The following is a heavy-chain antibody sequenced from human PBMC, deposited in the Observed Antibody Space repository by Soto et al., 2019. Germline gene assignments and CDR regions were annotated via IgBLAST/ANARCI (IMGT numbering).Heavy chain of an antibody. CDR3: ARIKFQAHGEQVWFGP. CDR1: GYTFTSYD. Sequence: QVQLVQSGAEVKKPGASVKVSCKASGYTFTSYDINWVRQATGQGLEWMGWMNPNSGNTGYAQKFQGRVTMTRNTSISTGYMELSSLKFEDPAGDYCARIKFQAHGEQVWFGPWGQGTLVTVSS. V-gene: IGHV1-8*01. D-gene: IGHD4-17*01. J-gene: IGHJ5*02. CDR2: MNPNSGNT.